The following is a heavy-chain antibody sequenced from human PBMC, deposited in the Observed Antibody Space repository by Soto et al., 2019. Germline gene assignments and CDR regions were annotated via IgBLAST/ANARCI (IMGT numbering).Heavy chain of an antibody. V-gene: IGHV3-23*01. CDR1: GFTFSSYA. CDR2: ISGSGGST. CDR3: AKAQWEHGSYYGMDV. J-gene: IGHJ6*02. D-gene: IGHD1-26*01. Sequence: EVQLLESGGGLVQPGGSLRLSCAASGFTFSSYAMSWVRQAPGKGLEWVSAISGSGGSTYYADSVKGRFTISRDNSKNTLYLQMNSLRAVDTAVYYCAKAQWEHGSYYGMDVWGQGTTVTVSS.